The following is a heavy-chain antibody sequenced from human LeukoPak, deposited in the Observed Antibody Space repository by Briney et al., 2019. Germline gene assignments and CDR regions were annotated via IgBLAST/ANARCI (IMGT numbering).Heavy chain of an antibody. CDR2: ISYGGSNN. CDR3: AKDLSLRFTGEDYYYYYGMDV. Sequence: RRGSLRHSCAASRFTFSSYGMHWVRQAPGKGLEWGAVISYGGSNNYYADSVKGRFSISRDNANKTLYLQMNSLRAENTAVYYCAKDLSLRFTGEDYYYYYGMDVWGQGTTVTVSS. V-gene: IGHV3-30*18. J-gene: IGHJ6*02. CDR1: RFTFSSYG. D-gene: IGHD3-3*01.